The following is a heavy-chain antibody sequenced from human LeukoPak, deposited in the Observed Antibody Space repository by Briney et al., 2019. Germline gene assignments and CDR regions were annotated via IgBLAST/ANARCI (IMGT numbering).Heavy chain of an antibody. CDR3: VKEGYSYGDDF. D-gene: IGHD5-18*01. Sequence: GGSLRLSCAASGFTFSNYAMHWARQAPGKGLEWVAVIQYDGTNKYYADSVKGRFTISRDNSKSTVYLQVNNLRGEDTAVYYCVKEGYSYGDDFWGQGTLVIVSS. J-gene: IGHJ4*02. V-gene: IGHV3-30*02. CDR1: GFTFSNYA. CDR2: IQYDGTNK.